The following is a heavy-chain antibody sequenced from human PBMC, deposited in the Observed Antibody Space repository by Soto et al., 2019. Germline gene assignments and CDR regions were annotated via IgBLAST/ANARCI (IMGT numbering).Heavy chain of an antibody. Sequence: PSETLSLTCAVSGGSISSSSWWSWVRQPPGKGLEWIGEIYHSGSTNYNPSLKSRVTISVDKSKNQFSLKLSSVTAADTAVYYCATVQGYSSGWGEYYYYGMDVWGQGTTVTVSS. CDR2: IYHSGST. V-gene: IGHV4-4*02. CDR3: ATVQGYSSGWGEYYYYGMDV. D-gene: IGHD6-19*01. J-gene: IGHJ6*02. CDR1: GGSISSSSW.